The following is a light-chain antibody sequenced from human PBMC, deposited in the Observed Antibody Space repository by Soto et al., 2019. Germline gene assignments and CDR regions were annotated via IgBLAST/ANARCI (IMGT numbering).Light chain of an antibody. V-gene: IGKV1-39*01. Sequence: DIQMTQSPSSLSASVGDRVTITCRASQSISSYLNWYQQKPGKAPKLLIYAASSLQSGVPSGFSGSGSGTYFTLTISTLQPQDFASYYCQHSYSTPLSFGGGTKVEIK. CDR2: AAS. CDR1: QSISSY. J-gene: IGKJ4*01. CDR3: QHSYSTPLS.